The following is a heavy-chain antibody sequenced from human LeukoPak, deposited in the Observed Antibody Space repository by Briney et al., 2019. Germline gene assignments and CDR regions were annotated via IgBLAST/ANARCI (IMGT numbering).Heavy chain of an antibody. CDR1: GYSISSGYY. V-gene: IGHV4-38-2*02. CDR2: VYHTGST. D-gene: IGHD6-19*01. Sequence: SETLSLTCSVSGYSISSGYYWGWIRQPPGKGLEWIGSVYHTGSTFYNPSLESRVTISVDTSKNQFSLKVTSVTAADTAVYYCARDPKYSSGVHWGPGTLVTVSS. J-gene: IGHJ4*02. CDR3: ARDPKYSSGVH.